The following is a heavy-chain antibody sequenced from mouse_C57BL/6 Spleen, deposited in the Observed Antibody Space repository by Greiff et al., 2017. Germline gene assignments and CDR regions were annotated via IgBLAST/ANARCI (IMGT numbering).Heavy chain of an antibody. V-gene: IGHV8-8*01. J-gene: IGHJ2*01. Sequence: QVTLKESGPGILQPSQTLSLTCSFSGFSLSTYGMGVGWIRQPTGKGWVWLAHIWWGDDTYYNPALKSRLTISKDTSKNQLFLKIANVDTADTSTYTCARMEGLFDYWGQGTTLTVSS. CDR1: GFSLSTYGMG. CDR2: IWWGDDT. CDR3: ARMEGLFDY.